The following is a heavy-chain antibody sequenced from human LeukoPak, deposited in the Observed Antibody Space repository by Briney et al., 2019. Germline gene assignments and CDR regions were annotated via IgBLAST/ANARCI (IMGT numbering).Heavy chain of an antibody. CDR2: ISSSSGYI. V-gene: IGHV3-21*01. CDR1: GFTFSSYS. CDR3: ARDSPGELDY. Sequence: GGSLRLSCAASGFTFSSYSMTWVRQAPGKGLEWVSSISSSSGYIYYADSVKGRFTISRDNAKNSLYLQMNSLRAEDTAVYYCARDSPGELDYWGQGTLVTVSS. D-gene: IGHD7-27*01. J-gene: IGHJ4*02.